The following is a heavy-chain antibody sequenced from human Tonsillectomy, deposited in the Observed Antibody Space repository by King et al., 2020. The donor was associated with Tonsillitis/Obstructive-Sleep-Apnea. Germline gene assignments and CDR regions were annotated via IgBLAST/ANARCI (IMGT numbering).Heavy chain of an antibody. V-gene: IGHV3-33*01. Sequence: QLVQSGGGVVQPGRSLRLSCAASGFTFSTYGMHWVRQAPGKGLEWVAVIWFDGTNKYYADSVKDRFTISRDNSKNTLYLQMNSLRVEDTAVYYCARAGLVTTTDAFDIWGQGTMVTVSS. J-gene: IGHJ3*02. CDR1: GFTFSTYG. CDR3: ARAGLVTTTDAFDI. CDR2: IWFDGTNK. D-gene: IGHD3/OR15-3a*01.